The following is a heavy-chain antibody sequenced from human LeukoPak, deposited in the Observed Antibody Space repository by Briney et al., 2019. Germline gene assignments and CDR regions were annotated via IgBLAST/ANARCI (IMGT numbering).Heavy chain of an antibody. J-gene: IGHJ6*02. D-gene: IGHD6-13*01. CDR3: AKNNGVGYSSSWAYYYGMDV. CDR1: GFTFSSFA. Sequence: PGGSLRLSCAGSGFTFSSFAMTWVRQAPGKGLEWASAISVSGGSTYYADSVKGRFTISRDNSKNTLYLQMNNLRAEDTAVYYCAKNNGVGYSSSWAYYYGMDVWGQGTTVTVSS. V-gene: IGHV3-23*01. CDR2: ISVSGGST.